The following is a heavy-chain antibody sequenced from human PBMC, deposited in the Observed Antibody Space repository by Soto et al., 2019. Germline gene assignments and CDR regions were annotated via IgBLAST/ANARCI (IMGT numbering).Heavy chain of an antibody. CDR2: VNPSDGRA. D-gene: IGHD5-12*01. CDR1: GDRLSNYY. CDR3: ARAELIVAGQAFDS. V-gene: IGHV1-46*01. Sequence: QVDLVQSGAEVKKPGASVKMSCKSSGDRLSNYYMHGVRQAPGQGLEWMGIVNPSDGRANYARKFQGRVTMTWDTSTTTLYMEVNSLRSDATAIYYCARAELIVAGQAFDSWGQGTLVTVSS. J-gene: IGHJ4*02.